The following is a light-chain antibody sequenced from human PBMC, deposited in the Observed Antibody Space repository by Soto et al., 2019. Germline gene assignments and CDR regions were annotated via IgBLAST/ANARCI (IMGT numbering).Light chain of an antibody. CDR1: HSVSSSS. Sequence: DIVMTQSPATLSVAPGERATLSCRASHSVSSSSLAWYQQKPGQAPRLLIYGASSRATGIPDRFSGSGSGTDFTLTISRLEPEDFAVYYCQQYGSSFWTFGQGTKVDIK. CDR3: QQYGSSFWT. CDR2: GAS. V-gene: IGKV3-20*01. J-gene: IGKJ1*01.